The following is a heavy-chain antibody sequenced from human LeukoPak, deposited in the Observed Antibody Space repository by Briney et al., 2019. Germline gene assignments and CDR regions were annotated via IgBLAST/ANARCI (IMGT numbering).Heavy chain of an antibody. J-gene: IGHJ4*02. Sequence: SETLSLTCTVSGYSISNGYYWGWIRQPPGKGLEWVGSISHRGSTYYNPSLRSRITISLDRSKQKFSLKLTSVTAADTAVYYCAREGDYGDYVGFDYWGQGTLVTVSS. CDR3: AREGDYGDYVGFDY. V-gene: IGHV4-38-2*02. D-gene: IGHD4-17*01. CDR1: GYSISNGYY. CDR2: ISHRGST.